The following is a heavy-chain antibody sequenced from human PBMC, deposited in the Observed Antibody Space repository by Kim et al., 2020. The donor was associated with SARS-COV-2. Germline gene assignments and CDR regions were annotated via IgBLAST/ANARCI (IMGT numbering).Heavy chain of an antibody. CDR3: ARPLRQWGSAFDI. CDR1: GGSISSSSYY. Sequence: SETLSLTCTVSGGSISSSSYYWGWIRQPPGKGLEWIGSIYYSGSTYYNPSLKSRVTISVDTSKNQFSLKLSSVTAADTAVYYCARPLRQWGSAFDIWGQGTMVTVSS. CDR2: IYYSGST. D-gene: IGHD6-19*01. V-gene: IGHV4-39*01. J-gene: IGHJ3*02.